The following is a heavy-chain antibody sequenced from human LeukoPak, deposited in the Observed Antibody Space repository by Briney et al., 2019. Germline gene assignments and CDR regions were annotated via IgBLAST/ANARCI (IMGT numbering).Heavy chain of an antibody. V-gene: IGHV4-59*01. J-gene: IGHJ4*02. CDR1: GDSIRSYY. CDR2: IYYSGST. D-gene: IGHD4-17*01. CDR3: ARGHGVTTFFDY. Sequence: SETLSLTCSVSGDSIRSYYWSWIRQPPGKGLEWIGYIYYSGSTNYNPSLKSRVTISVDTSKNQFSLKLSSVTAADTAVYYCARGHGVTTFFDYWGQGTLVTVSS.